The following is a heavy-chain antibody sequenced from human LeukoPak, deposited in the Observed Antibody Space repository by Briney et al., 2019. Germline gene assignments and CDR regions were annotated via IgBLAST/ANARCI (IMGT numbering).Heavy chain of an antibody. J-gene: IGHJ4*02. CDR2: IYDSGST. D-gene: IGHD6-13*01. V-gene: IGHV4-31*03. CDR1: RGSSSSGGYY. Sequence: SETLSLTCTVSRGSSSSGGYYWSWIRQHPGKGLEWIAYIYDSGSTYYNPSLKSRVNISLDMSEDQFSLKLSSVTAADTAVYYCATCPYSSSWCHFDSWGREPWSPSPQ. CDR3: ATCPYSSSWCHFDS.